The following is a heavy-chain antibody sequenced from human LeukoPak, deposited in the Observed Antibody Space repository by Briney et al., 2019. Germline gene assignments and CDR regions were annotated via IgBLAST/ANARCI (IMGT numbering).Heavy chain of an antibody. Sequence: PGGSLRLSCAASGFTFSNYGVHWVRHAPGKGLEGVAFIQYDGSNKYYVVSVKGRFTISRDNSKNTLYLQMNSLRVEDTAVYFCAKDGAGYVMDVWGKGTTVTVSS. J-gene: IGHJ6*04. CDR3: AKDGAGYVMDV. CDR1: GFTFSNYG. CDR2: IQYDGSNK. V-gene: IGHV3-30*02. D-gene: IGHD3-9*01.